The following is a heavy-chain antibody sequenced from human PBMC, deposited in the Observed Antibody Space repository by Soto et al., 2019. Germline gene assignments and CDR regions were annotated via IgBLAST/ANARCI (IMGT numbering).Heavy chain of an antibody. D-gene: IGHD2-8*01. CDR1: GFTFSSYA. CDR3: ANWVEGTMVYFDY. J-gene: IGHJ4*02. CDR2: ISGSGDRT. V-gene: IGHV3-23*01. Sequence: GGSLRLSCAASGFTFSSYAMSWVRQAPGKGLEWVSAISGSGDRTYYADSVKGRFTISRDNSKSTLYLQMNSLRADDTAVYYCANWVEGTMVYFDYWGQGTLVTVSS.